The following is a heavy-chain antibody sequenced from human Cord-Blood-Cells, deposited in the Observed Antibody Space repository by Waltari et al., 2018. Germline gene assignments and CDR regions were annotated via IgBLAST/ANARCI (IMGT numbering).Heavy chain of an antibody. D-gene: IGHD1-7*01. J-gene: IGHJ4*02. CDR1: GGSISSGGYY. V-gene: IGHV4-31*03. CDR3: ARARVWLTGTTDDY. CDR2: IYYSGST. Sequence: QVQLQESGPGLVKPSQTLSLTCTVSGGSISSGGYYWSWIRQHPGKGLEWIGYIYYSGSTHNSPSLKSRVTISVDTSKNQFSLKLSSVTAADTAVYYCARARVWLTGTTDDYWGQGTLVTVSS.